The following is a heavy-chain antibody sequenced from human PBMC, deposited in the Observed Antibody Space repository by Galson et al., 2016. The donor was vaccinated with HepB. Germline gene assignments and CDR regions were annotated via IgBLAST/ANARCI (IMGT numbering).Heavy chain of an antibody. CDR2: ISIRGDYM. CDR3: ARSKDSGWYSSFDY. D-gene: IGHD6-13*01. J-gene: IGHJ4*02. Sequence: SLRLSCAASGFDFGHYWMSWARQAPGEGLEWVSSISIRGDYMYYADPVKGRFTISRDNARHSMYLQMNSLRVEDTAVYYCARSKDSGWYSSFDYWGQGSLATGSS. CDR1: GFDFGHYW. V-gene: IGHV3-21*01.